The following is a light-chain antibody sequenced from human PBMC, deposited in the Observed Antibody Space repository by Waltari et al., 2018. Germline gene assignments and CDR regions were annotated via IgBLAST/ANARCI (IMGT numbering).Light chain of an antibody. J-gene: IGKJ4*01. Sequence: EIVMTQSPATLSVSPGERATLSCRASQSVSISLAWYQQKPGQAPRVLIYGASTRATGIPARFSGSGSGTEFTLTISSLQSEDFAFYYCQQYNDWPLTFGRGTKVEIK. V-gene: IGKV3-15*01. CDR1: QSVSIS. CDR3: QQYNDWPLT. CDR2: GAS.